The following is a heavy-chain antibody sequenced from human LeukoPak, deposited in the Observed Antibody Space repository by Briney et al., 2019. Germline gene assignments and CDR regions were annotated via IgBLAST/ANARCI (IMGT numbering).Heavy chain of an antibody. D-gene: IGHD1-26*01. CDR3: ARAPLVGATVDDAFDI. CDR1: GGSFSGYS. Sequence: SETLSLTCAVYGGSFSGYSWSWLRQPPGKGLEWMGEINHSGSTKYNPSLTSRVTISVDTSKNQFSLKLSSVTAADTAVYYCARAPLVGATVDDAFDIWDQGTMVTVSS. V-gene: IGHV4-34*01. J-gene: IGHJ3*02. CDR2: INHSGST.